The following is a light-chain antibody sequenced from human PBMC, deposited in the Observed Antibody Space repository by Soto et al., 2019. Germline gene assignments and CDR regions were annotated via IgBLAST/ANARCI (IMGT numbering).Light chain of an antibody. Sequence: DIQMTQSPSTLSASVGDIVTITCRASQSISSWLAWYQQKPGKAPKLLIYKASSLESGVPSRFSGSGSGTEFTLTISSLQPDDSATYYCQQYNSYLFGQGTRLEIK. CDR1: QSISSW. V-gene: IGKV1-5*03. CDR3: QQYNSYL. J-gene: IGKJ5*01. CDR2: KAS.